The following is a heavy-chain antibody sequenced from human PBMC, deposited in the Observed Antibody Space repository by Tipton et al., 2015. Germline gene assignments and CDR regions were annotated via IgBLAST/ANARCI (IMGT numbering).Heavy chain of an antibody. V-gene: IGHV4-30-2*01. CDR2: IYQGGST. Sequence: TLSLTCAVSGGSISSGGFSWSWIRQPPGKGLEWIGYIYQGGSTNYTPSLKSRVTMSVDRSKNQFTLKLTSVTAADTAVYYCARSGYTYGMDVWGQGTTVTVSS. J-gene: IGHJ6*02. D-gene: IGHD5-12*01. CDR3: ARSGYTYGMDV. CDR1: GGSISSGGFS.